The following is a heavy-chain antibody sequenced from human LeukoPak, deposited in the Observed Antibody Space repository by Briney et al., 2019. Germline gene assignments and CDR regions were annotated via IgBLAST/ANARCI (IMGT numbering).Heavy chain of an antibody. CDR1: GFTFSSYA. J-gene: IGHJ4*02. D-gene: IGHD7-27*01. V-gene: IGHV3-23*01. Sequence: GGSLRLFCAASGFTFSSYAMSWVRQAPGKGLEWVSAISGSGGSTYYADSVKGRFTVSRDNSKNTLFLQMNSLRAEDTAVYYCAKDGGLWVSAHWGDSWGRGTLVTVSS. CDR3: AKDGGLWVSAHWGDS. CDR2: ISGSGGST.